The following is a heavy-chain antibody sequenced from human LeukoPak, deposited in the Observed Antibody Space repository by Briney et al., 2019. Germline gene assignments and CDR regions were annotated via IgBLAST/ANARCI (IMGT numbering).Heavy chain of an antibody. J-gene: IGHJ4*02. CDR1: GFTFSSYA. CDR3: AKVALGYCSGGSCHGDFDY. D-gene: IGHD2-15*01. Sequence: AGGSLRLSCAASGFTFSSYAMSWVRQAPGKGLEWVSAISGSGGSTYYADSVKGRFTISRDNSKNTLYLQMNSLRAEDTAVYYCAKVALGYCSGGSCHGDFDYWGQGTLVTVFS. V-gene: IGHV3-23*01. CDR2: ISGSGGST.